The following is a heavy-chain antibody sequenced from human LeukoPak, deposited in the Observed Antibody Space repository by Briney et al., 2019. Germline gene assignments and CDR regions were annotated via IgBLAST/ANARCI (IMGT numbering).Heavy chain of an antibody. V-gene: IGHV3-7*01. Sequence: GRSLRLSWAAAGFTFSSYWMSWVRQAQGKGLGWVANIKQDGSEKYYVDSVKDRFTISRDNANNSLYLQMNSLRDEDTAVYYCARDQYRLLSIAARLRWFDHWGQGTLVTVSS. CDR1: GFTFSSYW. D-gene: IGHD6-6*01. CDR3: ARDQYRLLSIAARLRWFDH. CDR2: IKQDGSEK. J-gene: IGHJ5*02.